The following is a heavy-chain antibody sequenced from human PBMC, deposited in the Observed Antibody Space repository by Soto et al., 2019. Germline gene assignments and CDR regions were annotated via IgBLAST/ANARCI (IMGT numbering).Heavy chain of an antibody. V-gene: IGHV3-33*06. D-gene: IGHD1-26*01. J-gene: IGHJ4*01. CDR3: AKEVWGLYTFGRPLDN. CDR1: GFNFSKFG. CDR2: IWYDGSQK. Sequence: LRLSCAASGFNFSKFGMYWVRQAPGKGLEWVAVIWYDGSQKYYADSVKGRFTISRDNSNNTLYLQMNSLRAEDTAVYYCAKEVWGLYTFGRPLDNWGHGTLVTVSS.